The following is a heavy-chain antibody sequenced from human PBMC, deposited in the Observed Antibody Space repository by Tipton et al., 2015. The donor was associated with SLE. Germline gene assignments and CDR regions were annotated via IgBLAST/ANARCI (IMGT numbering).Heavy chain of an antibody. V-gene: IGHV4-59*07. CDR3: AGGGPYDYFDP. CDR2: VSYSGFT. J-gene: IGHJ5*02. Sequence: TLSLTCSVSGGSISNKYWSWIRQPPGKGLEWVGYVSYSGFTNYNPSLKSRVTISVDTSKNQFSLRLSSVTPADTAVYYCAGGGPYDYFDPWGQGTLVTVSS. D-gene: IGHD5-12*01. CDR1: GGSISNKY.